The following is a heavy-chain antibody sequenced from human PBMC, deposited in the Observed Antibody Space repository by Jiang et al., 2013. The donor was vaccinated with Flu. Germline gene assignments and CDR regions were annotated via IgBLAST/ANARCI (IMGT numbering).Heavy chain of an antibody. CDR2: IYPGDSDT. V-gene: IGHV5-51*01. Sequence: GAEVKKPGESLKISCKGSGYSFTSYWIGWVRQMPGKGLEWMGIIYPGDSDTRYSPSFQGQVTISADKSISTAYLQWSSLKASDTAMYYCARHYLRIAAAEGYGMDVWGQGTTVTVSS. CDR3: ARHYLRIAAAEGYGMDV. CDR1: GYSFTSYW. J-gene: IGHJ6*02. D-gene: IGHD6-13*01.